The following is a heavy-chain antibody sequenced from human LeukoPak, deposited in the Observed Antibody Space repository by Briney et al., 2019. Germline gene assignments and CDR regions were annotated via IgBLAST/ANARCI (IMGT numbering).Heavy chain of an antibody. V-gene: IGHV1-2*02. CDR3: ARGYCSSTSCYKLFDY. CDR2: INPNSGGT. Sequence: ASVKVSCKASGYTFTGYYMHWVRQAPGQGLEWMGWINPNSGGTNYAQKFQGRVTMTRDTSISTAYMELSRLRSDDTAVYYCARGYCSSTSCYKLFDYWGQGTPVTVSS. J-gene: IGHJ4*02. D-gene: IGHD2-2*02. CDR1: GYTFTGYY.